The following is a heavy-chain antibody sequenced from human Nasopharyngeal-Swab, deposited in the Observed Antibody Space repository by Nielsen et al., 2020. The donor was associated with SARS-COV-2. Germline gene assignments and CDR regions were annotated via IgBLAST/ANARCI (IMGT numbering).Heavy chain of an antibody. J-gene: IGHJ2*01. CDR3: AREELVHWYFDL. V-gene: IGHV1-3*01. D-gene: IGHD6-13*01. Sequence: ASVKVSCKASGYTFTSYAMHWVRQAPGQRLEWMGWINAGNGNTNYAQKLQGRVTMTTDTSTSTAYMELRSLRSDDTAVYYCAREELVHWYFDLWGRGTLVTVSS. CDR2: INAGNGNT. CDR1: GYTFTSYA.